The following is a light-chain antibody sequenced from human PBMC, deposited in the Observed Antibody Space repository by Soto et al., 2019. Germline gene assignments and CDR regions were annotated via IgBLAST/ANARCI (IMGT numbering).Light chain of an antibody. CDR3: CSFATSGTWV. CDR2: EGN. Sequence: QSALTQPASVSGSPGQSITISCTGTSSDVGSYNLVSWYQQHPGKAPKLMICEGNKRPSGISNRFSGSKSGNTASLTISGLQAEDEADYYCCSFATSGTWVFGGGTKLTVL. CDR1: SSDVGSYNL. V-gene: IGLV2-23*01. J-gene: IGLJ3*02.